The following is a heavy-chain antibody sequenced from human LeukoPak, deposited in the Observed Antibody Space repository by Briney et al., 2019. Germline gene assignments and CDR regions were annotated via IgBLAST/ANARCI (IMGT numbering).Heavy chain of an antibody. CDR2: INPSGGST. V-gene: IGHV1-46*01. D-gene: IGHD5-24*01. J-gene: IGHJ4*02. Sequence: ASVKVSCKASGYTFTSYYMHWVRQAPGQALEWMGIINPSGGSTSYAQKFQGRVTMTRDTSTSTVYMELSSLRSEDTAVYYCAREIGERWLQDGYYFDYWGQGTLVTVSS. CDR3: AREIGERWLQDGYYFDY. CDR1: GYTFTSYY.